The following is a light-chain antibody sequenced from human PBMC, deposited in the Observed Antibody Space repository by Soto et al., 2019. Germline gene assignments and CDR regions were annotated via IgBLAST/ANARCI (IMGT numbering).Light chain of an antibody. CDR3: SSWDDSLNAVV. Sequence: QSVLTQPPSASGTPGQRVTISCSGSSSNIGINTVNWYQQLPGTATKLLIYSFYQRPSGVPDRFSGSKSGTSASLAISGLQSEDEADYHCSSWDDSLNAVVFGGGTKLTVL. J-gene: IGLJ2*01. V-gene: IGLV1-44*01. CDR2: SFY. CDR1: SSNIGINT.